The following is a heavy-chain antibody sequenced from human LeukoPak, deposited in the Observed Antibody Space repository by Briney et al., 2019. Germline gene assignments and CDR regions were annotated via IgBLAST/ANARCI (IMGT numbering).Heavy chain of an antibody. J-gene: IGHJ4*02. CDR2: ISYHVIT. CDR3: ARDLGYGRGFDF. CDR1: GGSISSGDYY. D-gene: IGHD5-18*01. V-gene: IGHV4-31*03. Sequence: SQTLSLTCTVSGGSISSGDYYWGWIRQLPGKGLEWIGYISYHVITYYNPSLQSRVNISVDTSMTQFSLRLRSVTAADTAVYYCARDLGYGRGFDFWGQGSLVPVSS.